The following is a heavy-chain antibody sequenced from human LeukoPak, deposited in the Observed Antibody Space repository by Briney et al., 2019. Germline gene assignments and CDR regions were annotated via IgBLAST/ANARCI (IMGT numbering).Heavy chain of an antibody. D-gene: IGHD2-15*01. CDR3: ARARYCSGGSCYDPFDY. J-gene: IGHJ4*02. Sequence: SETLSLTCTVSGGSISSYYWSWIRQPPGKGLEWIGYIYYSGSTNYNPSLKSRVTISVDTSKNQFSLKLSSVTAADTVVYYCARARYCSGGSCYDPFDYWGQGTLVTVSS. CDR1: GGSISSYY. V-gene: IGHV4-59*01. CDR2: IYYSGST.